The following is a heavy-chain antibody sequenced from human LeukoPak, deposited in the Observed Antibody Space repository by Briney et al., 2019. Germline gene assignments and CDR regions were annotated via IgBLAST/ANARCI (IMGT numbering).Heavy chain of an antibody. CDR1: GYTFTSYG. V-gene: IGHV1-18*01. CDR3: ARDSIAVAGTSQRAFDI. Sequence: GASVKVSCKASGYTFTSYGISWVRQAPGQGLEWMGWISAYNGNTNYAQKLQGRVTMTTDTSTSTAYMELSSLRSEDTAVYYCARDSIAVAGTSQRAFDIWGQGTMVTVSS. CDR2: ISAYNGNT. D-gene: IGHD6-19*01. J-gene: IGHJ3*02.